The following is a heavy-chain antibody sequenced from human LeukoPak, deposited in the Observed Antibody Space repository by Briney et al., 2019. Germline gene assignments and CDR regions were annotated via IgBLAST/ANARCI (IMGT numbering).Heavy chain of an antibody. CDR2: IYTSGST. Sequence: SETLSLTCTVSGGSISSGSYYWSWIRQPAGKGLEWIGRIYTSGSTNYNPSLKSRVTISVDTSKNQFSLKLSSVTAADTAVYYCARVGGSWPHYYFDSWGRGTLVTVSS. V-gene: IGHV4-61*02. J-gene: IGHJ4*02. CDR3: ARVGGSWPHYYFDS. D-gene: IGHD6-13*01. CDR1: GGSISSGSYY.